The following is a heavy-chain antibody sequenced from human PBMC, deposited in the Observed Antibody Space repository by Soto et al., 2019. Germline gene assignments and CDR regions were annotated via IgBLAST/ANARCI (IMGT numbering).Heavy chain of an antibody. J-gene: IGHJ6*02. Sequence: SQRLSCAASGFTFSSYGMHWVRQAPGKGLEWVAVIWYDGSNKYYADSVKGRFTISRDNSKNTLYLQMNSLRAEDTAVYYCARGSGYGYTYYYYGMDVWGQGTTVTVSS. CDR1: GFTFSSYG. V-gene: IGHV3-33*01. CDR3: ARGSGYGYTYYYYGMDV. D-gene: IGHD5-18*01. CDR2: IWYDGSNK.